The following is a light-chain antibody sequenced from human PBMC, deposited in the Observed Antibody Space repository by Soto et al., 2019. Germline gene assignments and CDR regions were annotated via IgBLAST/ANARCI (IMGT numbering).Light chain of an antibody. J-gene: IGLJ2*01. Sequence: QSALTQPRSVSGSPGQSVTISCTGTSSDVGGYNYVSWYQQYPGKAPKLMIYDVSKRPSGVPDRFSGSKSGNTASLTISGLQAEDEADYYCCSYADSFVLFGGGTKVTVL. CDR3: CSYADSFVL. V-gene: IGLV2-11*01. CDR2: DVS. CDR1: SSDVGGYNY.